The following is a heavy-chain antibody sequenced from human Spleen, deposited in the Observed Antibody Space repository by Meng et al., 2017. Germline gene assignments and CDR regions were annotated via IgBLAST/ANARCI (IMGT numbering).Heavy chain of an antibody. J-gene: IGHJ4*02. Sequence: QVQLQESGPGLVKPSQTLSLTRSVSGGSISSGDYFWSWIRQPPGKGLEWIGCISYSGSTYYDPSLKSRITISVDTSKNQFSLKLSSVTAADTAVYYCARHLVRGVRITYFDFWGQGTLVTVSS. CDR1: GGSISSGDYF. V-gene: IGHV4-30-4*01. CDR3: ARHLVRGVRITYFDF. D-gene: IGHD3-10*01. CDR2: ISYSGST.